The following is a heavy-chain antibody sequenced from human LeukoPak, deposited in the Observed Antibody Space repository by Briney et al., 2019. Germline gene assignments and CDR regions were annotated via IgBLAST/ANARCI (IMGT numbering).Heavy chain of an antibody. V-gene: IGHV3-48*03. CDR3: ASLFIVATIRDYFDY. J-gene: IGHJ4*02. D-gene: IGHD5-12*01. Sequence: PGGSLRLSCAASGLTFSSYEMNWVRQAPGKGLEWVSYISSSGSTIYYADSVKGRFTISRDNAKNSLYLQMNSLRGEDTAVYYCASLFIVATIRDYFDYWGQGTLVTVSS. CDR2: ISSSGSTI. CDR1: GLTFSSYE.